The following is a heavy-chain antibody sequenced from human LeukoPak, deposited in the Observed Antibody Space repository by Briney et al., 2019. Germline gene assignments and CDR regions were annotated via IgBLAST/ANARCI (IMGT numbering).Heavy chain of an antibody. CDR1: GYTFTGYY. J-gene: IGHJ4*02. CDR2: INPNSGGT. V-gene: IGHV1-2*02. CDR3: ARDKALRYGDYYFAY. Sequence: GASVKVSCKACGYTFTGYYMHWVRQAPGQGLEWMRWINPNSGGTNYAQKFQGRVTMTRDTSISTAYMELSRLRSDDTAVYYCARDKALRYGDYYFAYWGQGTLVTVSS. D-gene: IGHD4-17*01.